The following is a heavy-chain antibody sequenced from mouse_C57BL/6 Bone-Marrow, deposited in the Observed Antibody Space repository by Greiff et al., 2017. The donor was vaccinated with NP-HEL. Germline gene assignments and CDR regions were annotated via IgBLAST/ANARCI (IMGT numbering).Heavy chain of an antibody. CDR1: GYTFTDYY. CDR2: INPNNGGT. Sequence: EVQLQQSGPELVKPGASVKISCKASGYTFTDYYMNWVKQSHGKSLEWIGDINPNNGGTSYNQKFKGKATLTVDKSSSTAYMELRSLTSEDSAVYYCARVTTVVAKGFAYWGQGTLVTVSA. CDR3: ARVTTVVAKGFAY. V-gene: IGHV1-26*01. D-gene: IGHD1-1*01. J-gene: IGHJ3*01.